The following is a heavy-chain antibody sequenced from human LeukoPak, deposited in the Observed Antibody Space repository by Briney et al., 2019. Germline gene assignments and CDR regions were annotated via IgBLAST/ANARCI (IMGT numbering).Heavy chain of an antibody. Sequence: SETLSLTCTVSGGSISSYYWSWVRQPPGKGLEWIGYIYYSGSTNYNPSLKSRVTISVDTSKNQFSLKLSSVTAADTAVCYCARDGYTGNYFDYWGQGTLVTVSS. J-gene: IGHJ4*02. D-gene: IGHD5-24*01. CDR1: GGSISSYY. V-gene: IGHV4-59*01. CDR2: IYYSGST. CDR3: ARDGYTGNYFDY.